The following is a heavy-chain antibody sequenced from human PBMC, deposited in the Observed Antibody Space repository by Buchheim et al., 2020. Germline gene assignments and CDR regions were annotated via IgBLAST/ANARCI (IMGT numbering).Heavy chain of an antibody. V-gene: IGHV3-30*18. J-gene: IGHJ6*01. CDR2: ISYDGSNK. CDR3: AKNPTNYYGMDV. CDR1: GFTFSSYG. Sequence: QVQLVESGGGVVQPGRSLRLSCAASGFTFSSYGMHWVRQAPGKGLEWVAVISYDGSNKYYAASVKGRFTISRDNSKNTLYLQKNSLRAEDTAVYYGAKNPTNYYGMDVWGQGTT. D-gene: IGHD1-1*01.